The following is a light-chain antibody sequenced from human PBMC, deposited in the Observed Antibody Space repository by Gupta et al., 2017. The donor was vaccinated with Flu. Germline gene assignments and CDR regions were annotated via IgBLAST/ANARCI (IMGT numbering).Light chain of an antibody. Sequence: EDATPPCWSSRRAGSTYLAWYQQKPGQSPRLLIYGASSRATGIPDRFSGSGSGTDFTLTISSLEPEDFAVYYCQQYGNWPHTFGQGTKLEIK. CDR2: GAS. V-gene: IGKV3-20*01. CDR1: RRAGSTY. CDR3: QQYGNWPHT. J-gene: IGKJ2*01.